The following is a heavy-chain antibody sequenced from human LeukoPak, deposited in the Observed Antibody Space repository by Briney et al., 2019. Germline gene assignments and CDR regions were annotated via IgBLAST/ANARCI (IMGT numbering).Heavy chain of an antibody. Sequence: GGSLRLSCAASGFTFSSYGMHWVRQAPGKGLEWVAFIRYDGINKYYADSVKGRFTISRDNSKNTLYLQMNSLRAEDTAVYYCAKDRNYYDRSGFAYFDYWGQGTLVTVSS. D-gene: IGHD3-22*01. CDR3: AKDRNYYDRSGFAYFDY. J-gene: IGHJ4*02. CDR2: IRYDGINK. CDR1: GFTFSSYG. V-gene: IGHV3-30*02.